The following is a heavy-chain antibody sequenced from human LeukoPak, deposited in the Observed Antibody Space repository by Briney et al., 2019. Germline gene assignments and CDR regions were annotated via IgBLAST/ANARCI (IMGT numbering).Heavy chain of an antibody. CDR2: IYTSGST. Sequence: TSQTLSLTCTASGGSISSGSYYWSWIRQPAGKGLEWIGRIYTSGSTNYNPSLKSRVTISVDTSKNQFSLKLSSVTAADTAVYYCARGSSRDAFDIWGQGTMVTVSS. CDR1: GGSISSGSYY. V-gene: IGHV4-61*02. J-gene: IGHJ3*02. CDR3: ARGSSRDAFDI.